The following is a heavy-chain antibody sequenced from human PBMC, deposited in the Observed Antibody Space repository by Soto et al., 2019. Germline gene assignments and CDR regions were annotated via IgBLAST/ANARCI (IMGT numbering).Heavy chain of an antibody. J-gene: IGHJ5*02. CDR3: AGGYGTMVRGVIMNAGPVFDP. V-gene: IGHV4-34*01. CDR1: GGSFSGYY. Sequence: SETLSLTCAVYGGSFSGYYWSWIRQPPGKGLEWIGEINHSGSTNYNPSLKSRVTISVDTSKNQFSLKLSLVTAADTAVYYCAGGYGTMVRGVIMNAGPVFDPWGQGTLVTVSS. CDR2: INHSGST. D-gene: IGHD3-10*01.